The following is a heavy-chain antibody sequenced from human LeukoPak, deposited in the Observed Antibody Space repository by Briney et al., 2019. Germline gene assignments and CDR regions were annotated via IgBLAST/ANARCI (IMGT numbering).Heavy chain of an antibody. CDR3: ARIFSGGPTGHAFDI. V-gene: IGHV3-20*04. CDR1: GFTFDDYG. CDR2: INWNGGST. J-gene: IGHJ3*02. Sequence: GGSLRLSCAASGFTFDDYGMSWVRQAPGKGLEWVSGINWNGGSTGYADSVKGRFTISRDNAKNSLYLQMNSLRAEDTAVYYCARIFSGGPTGHAFDIWGQGTMVTVSS. D-gene: IGHD2-15*01.